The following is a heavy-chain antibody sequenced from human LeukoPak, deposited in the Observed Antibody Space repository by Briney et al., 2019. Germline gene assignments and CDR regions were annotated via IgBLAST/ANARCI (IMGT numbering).Heavy chain of an antibody. CDR2: ISAYNGNT. CDR1: GYTFTSYG. CDR3: ARNYDFWSGYLNHCYGMDV. D-gene: IGHD3-3*01. Sequence: ASVKVPFKASGYTFTSYGISWVRQAPGQGLEWMGWISAYNGNTNYAQKLQGRVTMTTDTSTSTAYMELRSLRSDDTAVYYCARNYDFWSGYLNHCYGMDVWGQGTTVTVSS. V-gene: IGHV1-18*01. J-gene: IGHJ6*02.